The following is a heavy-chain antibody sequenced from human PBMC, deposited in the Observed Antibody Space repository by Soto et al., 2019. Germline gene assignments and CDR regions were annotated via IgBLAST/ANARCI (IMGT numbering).Heavy chain of an antibody. D-gene: IGHD1-26*01. Sequence: SETLSLTCAVYGGSFSGYYWSWIRQPPGKGLEWIGEINHSGSTNYNPSLKSRVTISVDRSKHQFSLKLSSVTAADTAVYYCARDSGSGSYQGDHWFDPWGQGTLVTVSS. CDR3: ARDSGSGSYQGDHWFDP. V-gene: IGHV4-34*01. CDR1: GGSFSGYY. J-gene: IGHJ5*02. CDR2: INHSGST.